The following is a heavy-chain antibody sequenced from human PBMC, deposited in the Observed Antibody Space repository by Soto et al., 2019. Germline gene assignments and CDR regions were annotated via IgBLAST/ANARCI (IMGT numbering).Heavy chain of an antibody. J-gene: IGHJ6*03. D-gene: IGHD1-26*01. CDR3: ARDSPKRVGGYYMDV. CDR2: ISAYNGNT. CDR1: GYTFTSYG. Sequence: ASVKVSCKASGYTFTSYGISWVRQAPGQGLEWMGWISAYNGNTNYAQKLQGRVTMTTDTSTSTVYMELRSLRSNDTAVYYCARDSPKRVGGYYMDVWGKGTTVTVSS. V-gene: IGHV1-18*01.